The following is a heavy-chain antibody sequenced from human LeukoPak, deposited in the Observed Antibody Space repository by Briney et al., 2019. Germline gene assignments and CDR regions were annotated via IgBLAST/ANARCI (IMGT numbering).Heavy chain of an antibody. Sequence: ASVKVSCKVSGYTLTEMSIHWVRQAPGGALEWMGGFDPEGGETVYAPKFQGRVTMTEDTSADTAYMEPSSLRSEDTAVYYCTTCLNGAGQPVAIYYYGMDVWGQGTTVTVSS. D-gene: IGHD2-2*01. CDR3: TTCLNGAGQPVAIYYYGMDV. CDR1: GYTLTEMS. J-gene: IGHJ6*02. CDR2: FDPEGGET. V-gene: IGHV1-24*01.